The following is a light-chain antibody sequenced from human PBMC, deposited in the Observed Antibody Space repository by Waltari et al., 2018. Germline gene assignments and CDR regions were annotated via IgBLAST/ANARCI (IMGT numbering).Light chain of an antibody. CDR3: QQFSGSPWT. Sequence: IVLTQSPGTLSVSPGERATLSCRASQGVTNNYLTWYQQKPGQAPRLPIYDVARRATGIPDRFSGSGSGTDFTLTISRLEPEDFAVYFCQQFSGSPWTFGQGTRVEIK. CDR1: QGVTNNY. CDR2: DVA. J-gene: IGKJ1*01. V-gene: IGKV3-20*01.